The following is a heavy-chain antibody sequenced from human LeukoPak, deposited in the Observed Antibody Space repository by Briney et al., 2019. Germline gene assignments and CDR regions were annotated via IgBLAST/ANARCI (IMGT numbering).Heavy chain of an antibody. CDR2: VNSDGSIT. CDR1: GFTSSAYW. V-gene: IGHV3-74*01. D-gene: IGHD2-2*01. J-gene: IGHJ6*03. Sequence: RGSLRLSCAASGFTSSAYWMHWVRQAPGRGLVWVSRVNSDGSITTYADSVKGRFTISRDNAKNTLYLQMNSLRAEDTAVYYCTRGARYCTSTSCQVRYYMDVWGKGTTVTFSS. CDR3: TRGARYCTSTSCQVRYYMDV.